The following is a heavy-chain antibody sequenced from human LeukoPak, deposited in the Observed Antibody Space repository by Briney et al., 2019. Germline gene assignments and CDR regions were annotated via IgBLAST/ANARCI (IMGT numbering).Heavy chain of an antibody. CDR3: ARGGPLLWHVR. CDR1: GGSISSYY. Sequence: PSETLSLTCTVSGGSISSYYWSWIRQPPGKGLEWIGYIYYSGSTNYNPSLKSRVTISVDTSKNQFSLKLSSVTAADTAVYYCARGGPLLWHVRWGQGTLVTVSS. D-gene: IGHD3-10*01. V-gene: IGHV4-59*01. CDR2: IYYSGST. J-gene: IGHJ4*02.